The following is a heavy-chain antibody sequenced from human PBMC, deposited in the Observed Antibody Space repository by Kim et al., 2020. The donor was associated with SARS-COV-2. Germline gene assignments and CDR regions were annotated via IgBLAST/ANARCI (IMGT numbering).Heavy chain of an antibody. D-gene: IGHD1-26*01. CDR3: ARHRRELHHRYFDY. Sequence: NPSLTSRVTLSVDTSKNQRSLKRSSVTAADTAVYYCARHRRELHHRYFDYWGLGTLITVSS. J-gene: IGHJ4*02. V-gene: IGHV4-59*08.